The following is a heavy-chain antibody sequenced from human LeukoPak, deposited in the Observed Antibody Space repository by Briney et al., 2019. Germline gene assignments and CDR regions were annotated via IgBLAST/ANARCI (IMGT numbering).Heavy chain of an antibody. CDR1: GFTFSSYD. V-gene: IGHV3-13*01. CDR2: IGTAGEI. J-gene: IGHJ4*02. D-gene: IGHD5-18*01. Sequence: GGSLRLSCAASGFTFSSYDIHWVRQAAGKGLEWVSGIGTAGEIYYPGSVKGRFTISRENAKNSLYLQMNSLRAGDTAVYYCARHLSGITGYTYGRGIDYWGQGTLVTVSS. CDR3: ARHLSGITGYTYGRGIDY.